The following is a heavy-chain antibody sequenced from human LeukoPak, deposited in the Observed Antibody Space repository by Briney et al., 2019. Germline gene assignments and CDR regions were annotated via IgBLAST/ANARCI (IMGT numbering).Heavy chain of an antibody. CDR2: IYYSGST. CDR1: GGSISSSSYY. D-gene: IGHD3-22*01. Sequence: KPSETLSLTCTVSGGSISSSSYYWGWIRQPPGKGLEWIVSIYYSGSTYYNPSLKSRVTISVDTSKHQFSLKLSSVTAADTAVYYCARQGRISMIVVLIEDAFDIWGQGTMVTVSS. V-gene: IGHV4-39*01. CDR3: ARQGRISMIVVLIEDAFDI. J-gene: IGHJ3*02.